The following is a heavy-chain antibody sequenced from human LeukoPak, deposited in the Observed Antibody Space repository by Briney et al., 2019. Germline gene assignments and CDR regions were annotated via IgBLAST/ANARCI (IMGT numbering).Heavy chain of an antibody. CDR1: EFTFSSYA. CDR2: ITSSGDST. Sequence: PGGSLRLSCVASEFTFSSYAMSWVRQAPGKGLEWVSGITSSGDSTYYTDSVKGRFTISRDNSKNTLYLQMSSLRAEDSAVYYCAKPPEYFDLWGRGTLVTVSS. CDR3: AKPPEYFDL. D-gene: IGHD1-14*01. J-gene: IGHJ2*01. V-gene: IGHV3-23*01.